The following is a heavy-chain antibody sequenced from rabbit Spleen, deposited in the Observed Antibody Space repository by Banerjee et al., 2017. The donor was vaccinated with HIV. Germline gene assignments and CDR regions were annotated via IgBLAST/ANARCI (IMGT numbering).Heavy chain of an antibody. V-gene: IGHV1S40*01. CDR3: ARDTASSFSSYGMDL. D-gene: IGHD8-1*01. Sequence: QSLEESGGDLVKPGASLTLTCTASGFSFNTNYYMYWVRQAPGKGLEWIACIVTGSSGTSYYASWAKGRFTVSKTSSTTVTLQMTSLTAADTATYFCARDTASSFSSYGMDLWARAPSSPS. CDR1: GFSFNTNYY. CDR2: IVTGSSGTS. J-gene: IGHJ6*01.